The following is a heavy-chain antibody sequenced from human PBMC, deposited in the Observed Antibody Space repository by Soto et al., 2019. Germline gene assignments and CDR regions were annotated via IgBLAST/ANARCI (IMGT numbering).Heavy chain of an antibody. V-gene: IGHV3-33*01. J-gene: IGHJ4*02. CDR1: GFTFSSYG. D-gene: IGHD6-19*01. CDR2: VYYDGSIE. CDR3: ARYFGTSGWFYYFDY. Sequence: QVQLVESGGGVVQPGRSLRLSCAASGFTFSSYGMQWVRQAPGKGLEWVAFVYYDGSIEYYTDSVKGRFTISRDNSKNTVDLQMNSLRAEDTAVYYCARYFGTSGWFYYFDYWGQGTPVTVSS.